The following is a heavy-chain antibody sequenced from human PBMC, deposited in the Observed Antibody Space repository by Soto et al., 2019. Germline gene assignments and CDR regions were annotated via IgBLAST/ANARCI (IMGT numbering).Heavy chain of an antibody. CDR3: ARDSLGEVDYYYGMDV. CDR2: ISYDGSNK. CDR1: GFTFSSYA. Sequence: SLRLSCAASGFTFSSYAMHWVRQAPGKGLEWVAVISYDGSNKYYADSVKGRFTISRDNSKNTLYLQMNSLRAEDTAVYYCARDSLGEVDYYYGMDVWGQGTTVTV. D-gene: IGHD3-16*02. V-gene: IGHV3-30-3*01. J-gene: IGHJ6*02.